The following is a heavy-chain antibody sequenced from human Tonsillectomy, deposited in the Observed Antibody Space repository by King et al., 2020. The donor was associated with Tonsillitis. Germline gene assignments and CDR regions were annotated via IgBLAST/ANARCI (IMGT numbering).Heavy chain of an antibody. D-gene: IGHD3-22*01. Sequence: QLQESGPGLVKPSETLSLNCTVSGGSVTSYYWTWVRQPPGKGLEWIGSIYYSGSTNYNPSLKSRVTISVDTSRNQFSLKLSSVTAADTAVYYCAIHAYYDNPFECWGQGTLVTVS. V-gene: IGHV4-59*08. CDR1: GGSVTSYY. J-gene: IGHJ4*02. CDR2: IYYSGST. CDR3: AIHAYYDNPFEC.